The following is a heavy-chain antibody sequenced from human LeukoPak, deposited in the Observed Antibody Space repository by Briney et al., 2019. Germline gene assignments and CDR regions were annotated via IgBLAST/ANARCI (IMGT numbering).Heavy chain of an antibody. CDR3: AHAGYSSSWWFIDY. V-gene: IGHV2-5*02. CDR2: IYWDDDN. J-gene: IGHJ4*02. D-gene: IGHD6-13*01. CDR1: GFSLSTSGVG. Sequence: SSPTLVNPTQTLTLTCTFSGFSLSTSGVGVGWIRQPPGKALEWLALIYWDDDNRYSPSLESRLTLTKDTSKNQVVLTMTNMDTVDTATYYCAHAGYSSSWWFIDYWGQGTLVTVSS.